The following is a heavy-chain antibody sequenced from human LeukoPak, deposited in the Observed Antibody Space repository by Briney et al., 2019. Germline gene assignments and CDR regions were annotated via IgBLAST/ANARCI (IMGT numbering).Heavy chain of an antibody. J-gene: IGHJ5*02. D-gene: IGHD3-3*02. V-gene: IGHV4-59*02. CDR1: GASVSAYY. CDR2: IHYSGST. CDR3: VQVRLAGLFDP. Sequence: SETLSLTCTVSGASVSAYYWTWIRQPPGKRLEWLGYIHYSGSTNYNPSLNSRVTMSLDASKNQFSLKLSSVSAADTAVYYCVQVRLAGLFDPWGQGTLVTVSS.